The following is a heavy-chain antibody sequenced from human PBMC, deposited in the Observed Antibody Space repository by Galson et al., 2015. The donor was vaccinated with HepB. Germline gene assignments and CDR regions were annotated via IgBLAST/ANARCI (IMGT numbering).Heavy chain of an antibody. CDR1: GFSVSTYG. Sequence: SLRLSCAASGFSVSTYGMQWVGQAPGKGLEWGAMMLYEGNDKYYAESVKGRVTISRDNLKNRLYLQINSLRPEDTAMYYCERDARGWFVEISIDYWGQGTLVTVSS. CDR2: MLYEGNDK. D-gene: IGHD3-10*01. V-gene: IGHV3-30-3*01. CDR3: ERDARGWFVEISIDY. J-gene: IGHJ4*02.